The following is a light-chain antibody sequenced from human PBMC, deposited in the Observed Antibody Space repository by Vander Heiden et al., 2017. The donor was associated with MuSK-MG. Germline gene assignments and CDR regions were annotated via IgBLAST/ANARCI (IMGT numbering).Light chain of an antibody. Sequence: DIQMTQSPSSLSASVGDRVTITCQASQDINNHVTWYQQKPGKAPQLLIYDASTLEPGVPSRFSGSGSGTDFTFIINSLQPEDVATYYCQQYGNLPYTFDQGTKLEIK. CDR1: QDINNH. CDR3: QQYGNLPYT. V-gene: IGKV1-33*01. CDR2: DAS. J-gene: IGKJ2*01.